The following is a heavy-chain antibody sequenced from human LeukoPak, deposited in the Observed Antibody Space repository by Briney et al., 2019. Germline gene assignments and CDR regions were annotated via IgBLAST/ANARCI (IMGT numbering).Heavy chain of an antibody. Sequence: SETLSLTCTVSGGSVSSSDYYWGWIRQPPGKGLEWIGNIFHSRSTYYNPSLKSRLSISTDTSKNQFSLKLSSVTAADTAVYYCAGLQKTREYCSGGSCRSDYWGQGTLVTVSS. J-gene: IGHJ4*02. V-gene: IGHV4-39*07. D-gene: IGHD2-15*01. CDR1: GGSVSSSDYY. CDR2: IFHSRST. CDR3: AGLQKTREYCSGGSCRSDY.